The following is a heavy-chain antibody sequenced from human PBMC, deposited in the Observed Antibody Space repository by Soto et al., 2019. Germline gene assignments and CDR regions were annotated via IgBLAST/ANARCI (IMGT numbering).Heavy chain of an antibody. CDR3: SRETLWFGESPKS. V-gene: IGHV3-74*01. CDR1: GFTFGSYW. D-gene: IGHD3-10*01. Sequence: EVQLVESGGGSVQTGGSLRISCAASGFTFGSYWMDWVRQAPGKGLVWVSRINGDGRSTTYADSVKGRFTISRDNAKNTFYLQMNSLRADDTAVYYCSRETLWFGESPKSGGQGTLVTVSS. CDR2: INGDGRST. J-gene: IGHJ4*02.